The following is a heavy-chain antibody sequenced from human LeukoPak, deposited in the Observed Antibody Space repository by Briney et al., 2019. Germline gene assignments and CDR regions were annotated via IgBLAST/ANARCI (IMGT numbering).Heavy chain of an antibody. CDR1: GGAFSGYY. J-gene: IGHJ4*02. Sequence: SETLSLTCAVYGGAFSGYYWNWIRQPPGKGLEWIGEINHSGSTKYNPSHKSRVTISGDTSKNQFSLKLSSVTAADTALYYCARARYSGSWNDYWGQGTLVTVSS. V-gene: IGHV4-34*01. CDR2: INHSGST. D-gene: IGHD6-13*01. CDR3: ARARYSGSWNDY.